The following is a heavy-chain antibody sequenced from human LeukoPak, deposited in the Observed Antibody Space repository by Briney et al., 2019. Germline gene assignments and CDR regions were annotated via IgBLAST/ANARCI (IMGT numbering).Heavy chain of an antibody. J-gene: IGHJ4*02. V-gene: IGHV3-7*01. Sequence: GGSLRLSCAASGFTFSDYWMSWVRQAAGKGLKWVANINEDGSEKYYVDSVKGRFTISRDNAKNSLYLQMNSLRAEDTAVYYCARDRRGWSGYWGQGTPVTVSS. CDR1: GFTFSDYW. D-gene: IGHD6-19*01. CDR3: ARDRRGWSGY. CDR2: INEDGSEK.